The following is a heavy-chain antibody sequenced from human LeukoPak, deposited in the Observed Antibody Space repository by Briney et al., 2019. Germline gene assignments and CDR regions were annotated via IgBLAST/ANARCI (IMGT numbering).Heavy chain of an antibody. CDR2: IIPIFGTA. V-gene: IGHV1-69*01. J-gene: IGHJ4*02. CDR3: AKSLSSSGIIKAGLEY. CDR1: GGTFSSHA. Sequence: SVKVSCKASGGTFSSHAISWVRQAPGQGLEWMGGIIPIFGTANYAQKFQGRVTITADESTSTAYMELSSLRSEDTAVYYCAKSLSSSGIIKAGLEYWGQGMLVTVSS. D-gene: IGHD1-14*01.